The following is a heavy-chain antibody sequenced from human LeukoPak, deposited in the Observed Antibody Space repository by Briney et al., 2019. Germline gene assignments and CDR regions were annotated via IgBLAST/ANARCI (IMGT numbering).Heavy chain of an antibody. V-gene: IGHV3-23*01. CDR3: AKGDTMYYFDY. J-gene: IGHJ4*02. D-gene: IGHD3-3*01. Sequence: GGSLRLSCAASGFTFSSYAMSWVRQAPGKGLEWVSAISGSGVSTYYADSVKGRFTISRDNSKNTLYLQVNSLRAEDTAVYYCAKGDTMYYFDYWGQGTLVTVSS. CDR2: ISGSGVST. CDR1: GFTFSSYA.